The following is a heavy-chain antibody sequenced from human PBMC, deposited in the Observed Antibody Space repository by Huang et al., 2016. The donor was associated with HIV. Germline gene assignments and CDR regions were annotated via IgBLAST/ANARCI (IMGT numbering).Heavy chain of an antibody. D-gene: IGHD6-6*01. CDR3: VRPSARRFWFDP. V-gene: IGHV4-39*01. CDR2: IYYSGST. CDR1: GDSISSTSYF. J-gene: IGHJ5*02. Sequence: QLQLQESGPGLVKPSETLSLTCTVSGDSISSTSYFWGWIRQPPGKGLEWIGSIYYSGSTVDNPSLKGRVTISVDTSKNQCSLKLISVSAADTAVDYCVRPSARRFWFDPWGQGTQVTVSS.